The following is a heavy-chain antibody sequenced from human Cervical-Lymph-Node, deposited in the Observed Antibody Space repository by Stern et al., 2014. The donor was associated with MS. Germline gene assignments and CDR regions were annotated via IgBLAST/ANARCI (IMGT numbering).Heavy chain of an antibody. D-gene: IGHD3-16*01. J-gene: IGHJ4*02. CDR1: GGSISSGGYY. CDR3: ARDRRLGLAN. V-gene: IGHV4-31*03. Sequence: QVQLQESGPGLVKPSQTLSLTCTVSGGSISSGGYYWNWIRQHPGKGLEWIGSIYYSGNTNYNPSLNSRATVSVDTSKNQFSLKLNYVSAADTAVYYCARDRRLGLANWGQGTLVTVSS. CDR2: IYYSGNT.